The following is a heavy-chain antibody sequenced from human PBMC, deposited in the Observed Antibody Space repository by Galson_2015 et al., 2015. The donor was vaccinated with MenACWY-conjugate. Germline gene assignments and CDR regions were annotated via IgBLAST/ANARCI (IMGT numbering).Heavy chain of an antibody. D-gene: IGHD6-19*01. Sequence: ETLSLACAVSDVSISTHNWWTWVRQPPGRGLEWIGEIYHRGSTNFHPSLKSLVTISVDKPKNQFSLRLSSVAAADPAVYYCARAPGVADDRYYESWGQGILVAVSS. CDR1: DVSISTHNW. CDR3: ARAPGVADDRYYES. J-gene: IGHJ4*02. V-gene: IGHV4-4*02. CDR2: IYHRGST.